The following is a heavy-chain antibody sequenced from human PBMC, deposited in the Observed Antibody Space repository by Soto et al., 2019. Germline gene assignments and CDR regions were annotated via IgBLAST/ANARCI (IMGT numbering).Heavy chain of an antibody. D-gene: IGHD2-15*01. CDR2: IYYSGST. V-gene: IGHV4-28*01. Sequence: SETLSLTCAVSGYSISSSSWWGWIRQPPGKGLEWIGYIYYSGSTYYNPSLKSRVTMSVDTSKNQFSLKLSSVTAVDTAVYYCARITRWYLLDYWGQGTLVTVSS. J-gene: IGHJ4*02. CDR1: GYSISSSSW. CDR3: ARITRWYLLDY.